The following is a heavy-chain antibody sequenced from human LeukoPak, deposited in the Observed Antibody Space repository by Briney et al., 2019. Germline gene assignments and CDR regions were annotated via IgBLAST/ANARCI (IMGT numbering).Heavy chain of an antibody. D-gene: IGHD6-6*01. Sequence: GGSLRLSCAASGFTFTNYAMTWVRQAPGKGLEWVSSISASGVMTYYADSVKGRFTVSRDNSKNSLYLQMSSLTAADTAVYYCAKDGQYSSSSPYYFDYWGQGTLVTVSS. CDR2: ISASGVMT. CDR1: GFTFTNYA. V-gene: IGHV3-23*01. J-gene: IGHJ4*02. CDR3: AKDGQYSSSSPYYFDY.